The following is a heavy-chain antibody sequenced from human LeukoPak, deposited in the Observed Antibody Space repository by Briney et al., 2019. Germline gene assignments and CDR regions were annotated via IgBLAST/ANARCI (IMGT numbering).Heavy chain of an antibody. D-gene: IGHD2-2*01. V-gene: IGHV4-34*01. J-gene: IGHJ5*02. CDR3: ARHRATVVPAASNWFDP. CDR1: GGSFSGYY. CDR2: INHSGST. Sequence: SETLSLTCAVYGGSFSGYYWSWIRQPPGKGLEWIGEINHSGSTNYNPSLKSRVTISVDTSKNQFSLKLSSVTAADTAVYYCARHRATVVPAASNWFDPWGQGTLVTVSS.